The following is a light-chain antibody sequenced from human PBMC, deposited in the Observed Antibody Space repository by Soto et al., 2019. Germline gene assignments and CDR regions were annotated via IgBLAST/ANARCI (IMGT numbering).Light chain of an antibody. CDR1: QGISNY. Sequence: DIQKTQSPSPLSASIGERVTITCRASQGISNYLAWYQQKPGKVPKLLIYAASTLQSGVPSRFSGSGSGTDFTLTISSLQPEDVATYYCQKYNSAPRTFGQGTKVDIK. CDR2: AAS. J-gene: IGKJ1*01. CDR3: QKYNSAPRT. V-gene: IGKV1-27*01.